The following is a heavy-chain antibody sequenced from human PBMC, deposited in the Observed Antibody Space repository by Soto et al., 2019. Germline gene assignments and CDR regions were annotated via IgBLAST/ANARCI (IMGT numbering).Heavy chain of an antibody. CDR3: AREGLVTIFGVVPYYYYGMDV. CDR1: GGSVDSGSYY. J-gene: IGHJ6*02. CDR2: IYYSGST. V-gene: IGHV4-61*01. Sequence: SETLSLTCTVSGGSVDSGSYYWRWIRQPPAKGLEWIGYIYYSGSTNYNPSLKSRVPLSVDTSKNQLSLKLSSVTAADTGVYYCAREGLVTIFGVVPYYYYGMDVWGQGTTVTISS. D-gene: IGHD3-3*01.